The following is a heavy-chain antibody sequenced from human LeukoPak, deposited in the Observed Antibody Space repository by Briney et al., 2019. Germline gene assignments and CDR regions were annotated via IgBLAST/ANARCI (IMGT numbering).Heavy chain of an antibody. V-gene: IGHV4-59*01. CDR1: GGSISSNY. J-gene: IGHJ4*02. CDR3: ARDAHRRGYSYGYDY. CDR2: IYYSGST. Sequence: PSETLSLTCTVSGGSISSNYWSWIRQPPGKGLEWIGYIYYSGSTNYNPSLKSRVTISVDTSKNQFSMKLSSVTAADTAVYYCARDAHRRGYSYGYDYWGQGTLVTVSS. D-gene: IGHD5-18*01.